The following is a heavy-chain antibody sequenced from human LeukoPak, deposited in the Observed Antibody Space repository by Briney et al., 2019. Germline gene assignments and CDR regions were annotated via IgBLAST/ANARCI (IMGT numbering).Heavy chain of an antibody. V-gene: IGHV1-69*05. CDR2: IIPIFGTA. CDR1: GGTFSSYA. J-gene: IGHJ4*02. CDR3: LRDSSGYYVD. D-gene: IGHD3-22*01. Sequence: SVKVSCKASGGTFSSYAISWVRQAPGQGLEWMGRIIPIFGTANYAQKFQDRVKITTDESTSSAYMELSSLRSEDTAVYYCLRDSSGYYVDWGQGTLVSVSS.